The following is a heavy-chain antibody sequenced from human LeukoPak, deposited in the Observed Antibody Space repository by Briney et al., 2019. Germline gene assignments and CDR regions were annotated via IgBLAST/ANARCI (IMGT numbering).Heavy chain of an antibody. CDR2: INHGGGT. CDR3: ARHYFDSSGYYIFDY. D-gene: IGHD3-22*01. J-gene: IGHJ4*02. CDR1: GGSFSDYY. V-gene: IGHV4-34*01. Sequence: PSETLSLTCAVYGGSFSDYYWNWIRQPPGKGLEWIGEINHGGGTKYSPSLKSRATISVDTSKKQFSLNLSSVTAADTAVYYCARHYFDSSGYYIFDYWGQGALVTVSS.